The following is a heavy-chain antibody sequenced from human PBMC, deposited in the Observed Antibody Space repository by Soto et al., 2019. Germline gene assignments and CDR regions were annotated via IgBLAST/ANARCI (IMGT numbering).Heavy chain of an antibody. CDR1: GYTFTSYG. CDR3: ARDLGSSSSGDY. D-gene: IGHD6-6*01. CDR2: ISAYNGNT. V-gene: IGHV1-18*01. J-gene: IGHJ4*02. Sequence: ASVKVSCKASGYTFTSYGISWVRQAPGQGLEWMGWISAYNGNTNYAQKLQGRVTMTTDTSTSTVYMELSSLRSEDTAVYYCARDLGSSSSGDYWGQGTLVTVSS.